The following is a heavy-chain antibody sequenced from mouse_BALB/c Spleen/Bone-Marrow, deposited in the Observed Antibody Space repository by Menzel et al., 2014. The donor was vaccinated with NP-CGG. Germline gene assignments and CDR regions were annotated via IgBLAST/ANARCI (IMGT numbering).Heavy chain of an antibody. D-gene: IGHD2-2*01. CDR3: ARSLYGYDWYFDV. CDR2: INPYNDGT. J-gene: IGHJ1*01. Sequence: EVQLQESGPELVKPGASVKMSCKASGYTFTSYVMHWVKQKPGQGLEWIGNINPYNDGTKYNEKFKGKATLTSDKSSSTAFMELSSLTSEDSAVYYCARSLYGYDWYFDVWGARTTVTVSS. V-gene: IGHV1-14*01. CDR1: GYTFTSYV.